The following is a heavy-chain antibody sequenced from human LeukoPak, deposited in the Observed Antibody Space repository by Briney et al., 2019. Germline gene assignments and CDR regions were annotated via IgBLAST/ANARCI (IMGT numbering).Heavy chain of an antibody. CDR3: ARGQSRGNWFDP. CDR1: GYTFTSYG. Sequence: EASVKVSCKASGYTFTSYGISWVRQAPGQGLEWMGWMSAYNGNTNYAQKRQGRGTMTTDTSTSTAYMELRSLRSDDTAVYYCARGQSRGNWFDPWGQGTLVTVSS. D-gene: IGHD3-10*01. CDR2: MSAYNGNT. J-gene: IGHJ5*02. V-gene: IGHV1-18*01.